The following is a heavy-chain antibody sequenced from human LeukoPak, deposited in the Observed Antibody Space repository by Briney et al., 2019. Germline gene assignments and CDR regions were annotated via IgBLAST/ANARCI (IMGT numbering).Heavy chain of an antibody. CDR3: AKEAGQDYGALDAFDV. CDR2: IGGSSSSL. V-gene: IGHV3-21*01. Sequence: GGSLRLSCAASGFTFDDCAMNWVRQAPGKGLEWVSSIGGSSSSLYYAESVKGRFTISRDNARNSLYLQMNSLRVEDTAVYYCAKEAGQDYGALDAFDVWGQGTMVTASS. D-gene: IGHD4-17*01. CDR1: GFTFDDCA. J-gene: IGHJ3*01.